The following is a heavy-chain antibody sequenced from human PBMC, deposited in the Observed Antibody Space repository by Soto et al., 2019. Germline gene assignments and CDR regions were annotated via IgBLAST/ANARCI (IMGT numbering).Heavy chain of an antibody. Sequence: GGSLRLSCAASGFTVSSNYMSWVRQAPGKGLEWVSVIYSGGSTYYADSVKGRFTISRDNSKNTLYLQMTSLRAEDTAVYYCARGGVGRRAASGDAFDIWGQGTMVTVSS. D-gene: IGHD6-6*01. J-gene: IGHJ3*02. CDR2: IYSGGST. V-gene: IGHV3-53*01. CDR1: GFTVSSNY. CDR3: ARGGVGRRAASGDAFDI.